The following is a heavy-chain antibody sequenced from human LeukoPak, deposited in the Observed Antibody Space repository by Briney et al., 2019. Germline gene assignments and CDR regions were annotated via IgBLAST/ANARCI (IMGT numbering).Heavy chain of an antibody. CDR2: ISGSGGST. Sequence: PGGSLRLSCAASGFIFSDYYMSWIRQAPGKGLEWVSAISGSGGSTYYAGSVKGRFTISRDNSKNTLYLQMNSLRAEDTAVYYCAKARRVGATALWGQGTLVTVSS. V-gene: IGHV3-23*01. CDR3: AKARRVGATAL. J-gene: IGHJ4*02. D-gene: IGHD1-26*01. CDR1: GFIFSDYY.